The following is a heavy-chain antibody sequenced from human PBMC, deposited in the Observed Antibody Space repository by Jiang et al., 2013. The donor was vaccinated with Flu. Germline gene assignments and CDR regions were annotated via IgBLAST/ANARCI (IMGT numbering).Heavy chain of an antibody. V-gene: IGHV4-34*01. J-gene: IGHJ1*01. D-gene: IGHD3-22*01. Sequence: LLKPSETLSLTCAVYGGSFSGYYWSWIRQPPGKGLEWIGEINHSGSTNYNPSLKSRVTISVDTSKNQFSLKLSSVTAADTAVYYCARVLPQDYDSSGYSQYFQHWGQGTLVTVSS. CDR3: ARVLPQDYDSSGYSQYFQH. CDR1: GGSFSGYY. CDR2: INHSGST.